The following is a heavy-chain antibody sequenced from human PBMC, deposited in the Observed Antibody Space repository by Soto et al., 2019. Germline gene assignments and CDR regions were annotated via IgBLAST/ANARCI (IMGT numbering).Heavy chain of an antibody. Sequence: EVQLLESGGGLVQPGGSLRLSCTASGFTFSDHAMTWVRQAPGKGLEWLSGISGGGSGAYYADSVKGRFTVSRANSNNTLFLQMDSLRVEDTAVYYCAIDLWGYTHWGQGTRVTVSS. D-gene: IGHD3-16*01. CDR2: ISGGGSGA. J-gene: IGHJ4*02. CDR3: AIDLWGYTH. CDR1: GFTFSDHA. V-gene: IGHV3-23*01.